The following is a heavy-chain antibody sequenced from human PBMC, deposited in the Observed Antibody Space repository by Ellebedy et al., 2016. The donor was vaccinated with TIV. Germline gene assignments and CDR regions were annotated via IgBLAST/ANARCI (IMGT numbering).Heavy chain of an antibody. V-gene: IGHV4-59*01. CDR2: IYYSGST. J-gene: IGHJ4*02. CDR1: GGPISSYY. D-gene: IGHD3-10*01. CDR3: ARAGYYGSGSYPTNYFDY. Sequence: MPSETLSLTCTVSGGPISSYYWSWIRQPPGKGLEWIGYIYYSGSTNYNPSLKSRVTISVDTSKNQFSLKLSSVTAADTAVYYCARAGYYGSGSYPTNYFDYWGQGTLVTVSS.